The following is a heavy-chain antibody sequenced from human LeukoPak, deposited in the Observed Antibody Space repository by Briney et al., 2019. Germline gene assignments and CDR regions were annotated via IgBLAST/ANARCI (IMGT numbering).Heavy chain of an antibody. J-gene: IGHJ4*02. V-gene: IGHV1-2*06. CDR3: ARDKILWFRELLGY. CDR1: GYTFTGYY. Sequence: ASVKVSRKASGYTFTGYYMHWVRQAPGQGLEWMGRINPNSGGTNYAQKFQGRVTMTRDTSISTAYMELSRLRSDDTAVYYCARDKILWFRELLGYWGQGTLVTVSS. CDR2: INPNSGGT. D-gene: IGHD3-10*01.